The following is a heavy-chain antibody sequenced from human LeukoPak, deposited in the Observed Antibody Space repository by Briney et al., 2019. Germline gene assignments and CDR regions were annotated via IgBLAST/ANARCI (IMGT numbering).Heavy chain of an antibody. J-gene: IGHJ3*02. Sequence: SETLSLTCAVYGGSFSGYYWSWIRQPPGKGLEWIGEINHSGSTNYNPSLKSRVTISVDTSKNRFSLKLSSVTAADTAVYYCASLWPYQLSAFDIWGQGTMVTVSS. V-gene: IGHV4-34*01. D-gene: IGHD2-2*01. CDR1: GGSFSGYY. CDR3: ASLWPYQLSAFDI. CDR2: INHSGST.